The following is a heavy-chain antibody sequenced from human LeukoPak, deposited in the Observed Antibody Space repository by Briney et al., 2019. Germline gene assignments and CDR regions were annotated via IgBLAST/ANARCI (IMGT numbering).Heavy chain of an antibody. CDR2: IYHSGSA. D-gene: IGHD5-24*01. Sequence: PAETLRLTCTVSGGSISSFYWSWIRQPPGKGLEWIGYIYHSGSAKYNPSLKSRVTISVDTSKNQFSLKLSSVTAADTAVYYCARQPVEMSTIAAIDYWGQGTLVTVSS. CDR1: GGSISSFY. J-gene: IGHJ4*02. CDR3: ARQPVEMSTIAAIDY. V-gene: IGHV4-59*01.